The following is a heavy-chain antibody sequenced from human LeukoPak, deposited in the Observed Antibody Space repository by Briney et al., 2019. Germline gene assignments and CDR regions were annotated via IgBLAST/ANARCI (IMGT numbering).Heavy chain of an antibody. V-gene: IGHV3-23*01. CDR2: ISGSGRST. CDR3: AKDRILYYYDSSGYHY. J-gene: IGHJ4*02. CDR1: GFTFSSYA. Sequence: PGGSLRLSCAASGFTFSSYAMSWVRQAPGKGLEWVSAISGSGRSTYYADSVKGRFTISRDNAKNTLFLQMNILRADDTAVYYCAKDRILYYYDSSGYHYWGQGTLVTVSP. D-gene: IGHD3-22*01.